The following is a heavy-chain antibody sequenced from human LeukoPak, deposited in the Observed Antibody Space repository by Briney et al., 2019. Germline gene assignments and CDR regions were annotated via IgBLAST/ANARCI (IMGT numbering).Heavy chain of an antibody. Sequence: PSETLSLTCIVSGGSINSTTSYWSWVRQPPGKGLEWIGTLYYSGSTCYNPSLKSRVTTSLDTSKNQFSLKLSSVTAADTAVYYCARATRAARHFDYWGQGTLVTVSS. CDR1: GGSINSTTSY. J-gene: IGHJ4*02. D-gene: IGHD6-6*01. V-gene: IGHV4-39*07. CDR2: LYYSGST. CDR3: ARATRAARHFDY.